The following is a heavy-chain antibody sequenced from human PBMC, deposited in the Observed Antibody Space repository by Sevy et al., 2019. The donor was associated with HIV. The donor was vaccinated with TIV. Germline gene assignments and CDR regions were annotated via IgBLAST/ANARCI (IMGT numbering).Heavy chain of an antibody. J-gene: IGHJ4*01. CDR3: AHTVTQYSSSSYYFDY. CDR2: IYWNDDK. Sequence: SGPTLVKPTQTLTLTCTFSGFSLSTSGVGVGWIRQPPGKALEWLALIYWNDDKRYSPSLKRRLTITKDTSKNQVVLTMTNMDPVDTATYYCAHTVTQYSSSSYYFDYWGHGTLVTVSS. CDR1: GFSLSTSGVG. V-gene: IGHV2-5*01. D-gene: IGHD6-6*01.